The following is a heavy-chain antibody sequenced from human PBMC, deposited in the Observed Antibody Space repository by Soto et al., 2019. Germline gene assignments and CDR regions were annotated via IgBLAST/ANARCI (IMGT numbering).Heavy chain of an antibody. CDR2: MNPGSGDT. V-gene: IGHV1-8*01. J-gene: IGHJ5*02. D-gene: IGHD3-16*01. CDR3: ARMETFGSLNWFDP. Sequence: ASGKVSCKASGYSFTNNDVSWVRQATGQGLEWMGWMNPGSGDTGYAQKFQGRVTMTRDISIATAYMELSSLRSDDTAIYYCARMETFGSLNWFDPWGQVTLVPVSS. CDR1: GYSFTNND.